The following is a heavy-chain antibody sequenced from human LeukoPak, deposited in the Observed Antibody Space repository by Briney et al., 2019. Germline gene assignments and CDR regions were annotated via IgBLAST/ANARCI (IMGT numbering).Heavy chain of an antibody. V-gene: IGHV4-59*01. CDR2: IYYSGST. D-gene: IGHD4-17*01. J-gene: IGHJ4*02. Sequence: SETLSLTRTVYGGSISSDYWSWLRQTPGKGMEWEGYIYYSGSTNYHPSLKSRVTISVDTSKNQFSLKLSSVTAADPAVYYCARDYGDYDFAYWGQGTLVTVSS. CDR1: GGSISSDY. CDR3: ARDYGDYDFAY.